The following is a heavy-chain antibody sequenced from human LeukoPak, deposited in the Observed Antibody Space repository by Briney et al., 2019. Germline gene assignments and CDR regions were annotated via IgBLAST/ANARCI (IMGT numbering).Heavy chain of an antibody. Sequence: SGGSLRLSCAASGFTFSTYAMSWVRQAPGKGLEWVSAISGSGGSTYYADSVKGRFTISRDNSKNTLYLQMNSLRAEDTAVYYCASFAGDYRGNYFDYWGQGTLVTVSS. J-gene: IGHJ4*02. CDR3: ASFAGDYRGNYFDY. D-gene: IGHD4-17*01. V-gene: IGHV3-23*01. CDR2: ISGSGGST. CDR1: GFTFSTYA.